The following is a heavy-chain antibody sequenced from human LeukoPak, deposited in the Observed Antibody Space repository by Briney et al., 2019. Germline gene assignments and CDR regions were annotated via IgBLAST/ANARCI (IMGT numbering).Heavy chain of an antibody. Sequence: GESLKISCNGPGYXFTSYWICWVRQMPGKGLEWMGIIYPGDSDTRYSPSFQGQVTISADKSISTAYLQWSSLKASDTAMYYCARHPLAAGYYFDYWGQGTLVTVSS. CDR2: IYPGDSDT. J-gene: IGHJ4*02. D-gene: IGHD6-13*01. CDR1: GYXFTSYW. CDR3: ARHPLAAGYYFDY. V-gene: IGHV5-51*01.